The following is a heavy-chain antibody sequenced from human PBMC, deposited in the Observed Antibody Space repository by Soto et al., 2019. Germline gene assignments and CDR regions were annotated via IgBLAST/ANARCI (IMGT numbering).Heavy chain of an antibody. CDR3: AKEGRSASFDY. CDR1: GFTFSRNG. D-gene: IGHD2-15*01. Sequence: QVQLVESGGGVVQPGRSLRLSCAASGFTFSRNGMHWVRHAPGKGLEWVAFTSYDASLKNYVESVKCRVAISRDNSKKTLYLHMSSLRAEDTAVYYCAKEGRSASFDYWGQGTLVTVSS. J-gene: IGHJ4*02. CDR2: TSYDASLK. V-gene: IGHV3-30*18.